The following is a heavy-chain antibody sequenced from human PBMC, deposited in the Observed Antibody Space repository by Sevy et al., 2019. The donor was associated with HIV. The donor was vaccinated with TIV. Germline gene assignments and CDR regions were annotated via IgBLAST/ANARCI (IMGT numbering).Heavy chain of an antibody. CDR2: FSFGCGKI. Sequence: GGSLRLSCAASGFTFSNYAMIWVRQAPGKGLEWVSTFSFGCGKINYADSVKGRFTISRVNSKNTLYLQMNSLRAEDTALYYCAREGCSKPHDYWGQGTLVTVSS. CDR1: GFTFSNYA. D-gene: IGHD2-2*01. CDR3: AREGCSKPHDY. J-gene: IGHJ4*02. V-gene: IGHV3-23*01.